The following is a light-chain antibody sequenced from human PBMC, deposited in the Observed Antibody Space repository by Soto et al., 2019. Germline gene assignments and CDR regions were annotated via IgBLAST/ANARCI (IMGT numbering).Light chain of an antibody. CDR1: NPTSDNHY. J-gene: IGLJ2*01. CDR2: RNT. Sequence: QSVLTQPPSASGTPGQRVTISCSASNPTSDNHYVYWYQQVPGTPPKLLINRNTQRPSGVPDRFSASRSGTSASLAISGLRSEDEADYYCAIWDDKLSGLFGGGTKLTVL. CDR3: AIWDDKLSGL. V-gene: IGLV1-47*01.